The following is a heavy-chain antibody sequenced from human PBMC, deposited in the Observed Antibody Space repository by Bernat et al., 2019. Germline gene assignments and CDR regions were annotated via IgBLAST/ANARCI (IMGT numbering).Heavy chain of an antibody. CDR2: IDWDDDK. CDR1: GFSLSTSGMC. Sequence: QVTLRESGPALVKPTQTLTLTCTFSGFSLSTSGMCVSWIRQPPGKALEWLARIDWDDDKYYSTSLKTRLTISKDTSKNQVVLTMTNMDPVDTAAYYCARIIAVAGTTAAYFYYGMDVWGQGTTVTVSS. D-gene: IGHD6-19*01. J-gene: IGHJ6*02. CDR3: ARIIAVAGTTAAYFYYGMDV. V-gene: IGHV2-70*15.